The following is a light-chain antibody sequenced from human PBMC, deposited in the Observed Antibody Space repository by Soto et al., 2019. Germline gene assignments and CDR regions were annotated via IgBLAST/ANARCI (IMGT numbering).Light chain of an antibody. Sequence: EIVLTQSPATLSLSPGERATLSCRASQSVSSYLAWYQRKPGQAPRLLIYDASHRATGIPDRFSGSGSGTDFTLTISSLEPQDLAVYYCQQRSNWLRTFGGGTKVEIK. CDR3: QQRSNWLRT. CDR2: DAS. V-gene: IGKV3-11*01. CDR1: QSVSSY. J-gene: IGKJ4*01.